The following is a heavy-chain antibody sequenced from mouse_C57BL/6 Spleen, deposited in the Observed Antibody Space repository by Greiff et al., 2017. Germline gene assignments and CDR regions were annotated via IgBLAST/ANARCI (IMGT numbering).Heavy chain of an antibody. J-gene: IGHJ3*01. Sequence: VLLQQSGAELVRPGASVKLSCTASGFNIKDYSMHWVKQRPEQGLEWIGRIDPEDGDTEYAPKFQGKATMTADTSANTDYLQLSSLTSEDTAVYYCTKTAQATAWFAYWGQGTLVTVSA. CDR3: TKTAQATAWFAY. CDR2: IDPEDGDT. D-gene: IGHD3-2*02. CDR1: GFNIKDYS. V-gene: IGHV14-1*01.